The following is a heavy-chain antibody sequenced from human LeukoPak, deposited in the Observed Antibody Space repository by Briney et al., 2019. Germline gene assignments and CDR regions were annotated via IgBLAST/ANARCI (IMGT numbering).Heavy chain of an antibody. D-gene: IGHD5-24*01. CDR3: ARGPTSRDGYKYFDC. CDR2: IIPIFGTA. V-gene: IGHV1-69*05. Sequence: GSSVKVSCKASGGTFSSYAISWVRQAPGQGLEWMGGIIPIFGTASYAQKFQGRVTITTDESTCTAYMELSSLRSEDTAVYYCARGPTSRDGYKYFDCWGQGTLVTVSS. CDR1: GGTFSSYA. J-gene: IGHJ4*02.